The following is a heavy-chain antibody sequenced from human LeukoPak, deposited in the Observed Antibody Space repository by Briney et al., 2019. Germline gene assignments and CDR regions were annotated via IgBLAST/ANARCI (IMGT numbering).Heavy chain of an antibody. CDR1: GFTFSSYS. J-gene: IGHJ4*02. D-gene: IGHD3-22*01. Sequence: GGSLRLSCAASGFTFSSYSMNWVRQAPGKGLEWVAFIRFDGSNKYYADSVKGRFTISRDNSKNTLYLQMNSLRAEDTAVYYCAKSRSYYDSSGYYLERNWGQGTLVTVSS. CDR3: AKSRSYYDSSGYYLERN. V-gene: IGHV3-30*02. CDR2: IRFDGSNK.